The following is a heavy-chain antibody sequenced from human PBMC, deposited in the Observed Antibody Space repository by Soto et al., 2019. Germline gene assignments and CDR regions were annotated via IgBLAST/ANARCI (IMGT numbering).Heavy chain of an antibody. J-gene: IGHJ4*02. CDR3: AKAKGFKGYPEY. V-gene: IGHV3-23*01. Sequence: PVGSLRLSCAASVFTFSSHAMTWVRQSPGKGLEWVSSISYSGGSTYYADSVKGRFTISRDNSKNTLYLQMNSLRAEDTAVFYCAKAKGFKGYPEYWGQGPLGSVSS. CDR2: ISYSGGST. D-gene: IGHD5-18*01. CDR1: VFTFSSHA.